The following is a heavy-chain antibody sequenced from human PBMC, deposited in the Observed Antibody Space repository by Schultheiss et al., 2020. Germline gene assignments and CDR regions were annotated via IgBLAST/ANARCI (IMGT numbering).Heavy chain of an antibody. J-gene: IGHJ1*01. D-gene: IGHD6-19*01. V-gene: IGHV4-61*03. CDR2: IYYSGST. Sequence: GSLRLSCTVSGGSVSSGSYYWSWVRQPPGKGLEWIGYIYYSGSTTYNPSLKSRVTISLDTSKNHFSLNLNSVTAADTAVYYCARAGSGWSARYFQHWGQGTMVTVSS. CDR3: ARAGSGWSARYFQH. CDR1: GGSVSSGSYY.